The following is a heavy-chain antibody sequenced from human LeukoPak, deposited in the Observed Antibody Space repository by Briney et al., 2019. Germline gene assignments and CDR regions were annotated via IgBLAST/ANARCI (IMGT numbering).Heavy chain of an antibody. Sequence: TGGSLRLSCAASGFTFSSYAMHWVRQAPGKGLERVAVISYDGSNKYYADSVKGRFTISRDNSKNTLYLQMNSLRAEDTAVYYCASSRHQLDYWGQGTVVTVSS. J-gene: IGHJ4*02. V-gene: IGHV3-30-3*01. CDR2: ISYDGSNK. CDR3: ASSRHQLDY. CDR1: GFTFSSYA.